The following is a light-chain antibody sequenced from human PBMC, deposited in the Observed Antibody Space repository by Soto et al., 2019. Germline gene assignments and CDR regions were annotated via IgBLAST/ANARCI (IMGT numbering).Light chain of an antibody. V-gene: IGKV3-20*01. Sequence: EIVLTQSPGTLSLSPGERATLSCRASQSVNSNYLAWYQQKPGQAPRLLIYGASSRATGIPDRFGGSGSGTDFTLTISRLEPEDFAVYYCQQYGSSRTFGQGTKVEIK. CDR1: QSVNSNY. J-gene: IGKJ1*01. CDR3: QQYGSSRT. CDR2: GAS.